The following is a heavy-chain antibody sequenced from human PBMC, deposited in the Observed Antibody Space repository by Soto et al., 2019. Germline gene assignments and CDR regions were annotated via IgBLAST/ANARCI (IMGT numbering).Heavy chain of an antibody. Sequence: GESLKISCKGSGYSFTSYWIGWVRQMPGKGLEWMGIIYPGDSDTRYSPSFQGQVTISADKSISTAYLQWSSLKASDTAMYYCASPSACSSTSCYVDYRGQGTLVTVSS. J-gene: IGHJ4*02. CDR3: ASPSACSSTSCYVDY. CDR1: GYSFTSYW. D-gene: IGHD2-2*01. CDR2: IYPGDSDT. V-gene: IGHV5-51*01.